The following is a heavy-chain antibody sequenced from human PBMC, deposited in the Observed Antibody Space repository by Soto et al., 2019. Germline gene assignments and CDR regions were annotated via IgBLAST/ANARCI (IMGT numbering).Heavy chain of an antibody. J-gene: IGHJ6*02. CDR2: IGTRSDI. V-gene: IGHV3-21*01. CDR3: AREETAWPLAYGLDV. CDR1: GFTFSTYI. D-gene: IGHD2-21*02. Sequence: LRLSCVASGFTFSTYIMNWVRQAPVKGLEWVSTIGTRSDIYYAESVKGRFTISRDNAKNSLSLQMNSLRVEDTAVYYCAREETAWPLAYGLDVWGQGTAVTVSS.